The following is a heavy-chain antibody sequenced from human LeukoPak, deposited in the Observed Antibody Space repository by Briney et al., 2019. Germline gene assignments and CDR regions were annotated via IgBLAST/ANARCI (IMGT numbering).Heavy chain of an antibody. CDR1: GFTFSNYG. CDR3: SRHYSLPSRSQGCFDY. CDR2: IWYDGSIK. D-gene: IGHD1-26*01. Sequence: GGSLRLSCAASGFTFSNYGMHCVRQAPGKGLEWVAVIWYDGSIKYYADSVKGRFTISRDNSKNTLYLQMNSLRAEDTAVYYCSRHYSLPSRSQGCFDYWGQGTLVTVSS. V-gene: IGHV3-33*01. J-gene: IGHJ4*02.